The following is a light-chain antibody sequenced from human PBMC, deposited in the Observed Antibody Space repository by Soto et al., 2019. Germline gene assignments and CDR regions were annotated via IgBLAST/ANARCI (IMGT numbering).Light chain of an antibody. J-gene: IGKJ4*01. Sequence: DIQMTQSPSTLSASVGDRVTITCRASQNIERYIAWYQQKPGRAPKLLIYDASNLETGVPSRFSGSGSGTDCTFTISSLQPEDIATYYCQQYDNLPLTFGGGTKVDIK. CDR3: QQYDNLPLT. V-gene: IGKV1-33*01. CDR1: QNIERY. CDR2: DAS.